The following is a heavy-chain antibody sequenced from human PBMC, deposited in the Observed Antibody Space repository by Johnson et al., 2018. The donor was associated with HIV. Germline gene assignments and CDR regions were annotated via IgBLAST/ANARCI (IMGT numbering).Heavy chain of an antibody. J-gene: IGHJ3*02. Sequence: VQLVESGGTLVQPGGSLRLFCAASGFTVSSNYMTWVRQAPGKGLEWVPVIRNSGHATGYADSVRGRFTISRDNSKNTLYLAMSSLRVTDTAGYFCAKGGPIFVDGFDIWGQGTMVTVSS. CDR3: AKGGPIFVDGFDI. D-gene: IGHD3-3*01. V-gene: IGHV3-23*04. CDR2: IRNSGHAT. CDR1: GFTVSSNY.